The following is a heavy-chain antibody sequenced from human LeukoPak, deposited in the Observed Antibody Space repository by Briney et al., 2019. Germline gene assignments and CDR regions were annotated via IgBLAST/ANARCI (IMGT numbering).Heavy chain of an antibody. V-gene: IGHV1-18*01. CDR1: GYTFTTYG. J-gene: IGHJ4*02. CDR3: ARDRPGFGTIESPEY. D-gene: IGHD1-1*01. Sequence: ASVKVSCKASGYTFTTYGISWVRQAPGQGLEWMGWTSGNNGNTRYTQKLQDRVTMTTDTSTRTAYMELRNLKSDDTAVYYCARDRPGFGTIESPEYWGQGTLVTVSS. CDR2: TSGNNGNT.